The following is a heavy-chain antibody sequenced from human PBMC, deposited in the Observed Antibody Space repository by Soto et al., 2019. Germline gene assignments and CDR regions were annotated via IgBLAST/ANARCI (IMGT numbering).Heavy chain of an antibody. J-gene: IGHJ4*02. CDR3: ARDQGQLGVTNNLAY. CDR2: ISYDGSNK. CDR1: GFTFSSYA. D-gene: IGHD3-10*01. V-gene: IGHV3-30-3*01. Sequence: PGGSLRLSCAASGFTFSSYAMHWVRQAPGKGLEWVAVISYDGSNKYYADSVKGRFTISRDNSKNTLYLQMNSLRAEDTAVYYCARDQGQLGVTNNLAYWGQGTLVTVSS.